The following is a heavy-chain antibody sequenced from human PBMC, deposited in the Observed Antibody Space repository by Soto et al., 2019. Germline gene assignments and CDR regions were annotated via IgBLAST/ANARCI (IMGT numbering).Heavy chain of an antibody. V-gene: IGHV3-23*01. D-gene: IGHD3-10*01. CDR3: VKNSGWFNT. J-gene: IGHJ5*02. CDR1: GFPFSGTD. CDR2: ILDTGTTV. Sequence: PGGSLRLSCAASGFPFSGTDMSWVRQAPGKGLEWVSTILDTGTTVFYADSVKGRFTVSRDNSNNTLYVQMNNLRADDTAVYYCVKNSGWFNTWGQGALVTVSS.